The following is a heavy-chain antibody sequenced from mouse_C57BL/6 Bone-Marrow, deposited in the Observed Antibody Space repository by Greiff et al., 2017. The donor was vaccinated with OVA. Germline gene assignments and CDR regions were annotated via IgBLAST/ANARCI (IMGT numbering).Heavy chain of an antibody. Sequence: VQLQQPGAELVMPGASVKLSCKASGYTFTSYWMHWVKQRPGQGLEWIGEIDPSDSYTNYNQKLKGKSTLTVDKSSSTAYMQLSSLTSEDSAVYYCAREGWGAWFAYWGQGTLVTVSA. D-gene: IGHD2-3*01. CDR3: AREGWGAWFAY. J-gene: IGHJ3*01. V-gene: IGHV1-69*01. CDR2: IDPSDSYT. CDR1: GYTFTSYW.